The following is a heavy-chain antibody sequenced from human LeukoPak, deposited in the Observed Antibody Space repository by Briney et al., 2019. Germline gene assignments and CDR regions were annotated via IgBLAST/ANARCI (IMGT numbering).Heavy chain of an antibody. CDR1: GFIFSSYS. J-gene: IGHJ5*02. CDR2: SSSGSYI. D-gene: IGHD6-6*01. CDR3: ARVGHSSSFWFDP. V-gene: IGHV3-21*04. Sequence: GGSLRLSCVASGFIFSSYSMNWVRQAPGKGLEWVSYSSSGSYIYYADSVKGRFTISRDNSKNTLYLQMNSLRAEDTAVYYCARVGHSSSFWFDPWGQGTLVTVSS.